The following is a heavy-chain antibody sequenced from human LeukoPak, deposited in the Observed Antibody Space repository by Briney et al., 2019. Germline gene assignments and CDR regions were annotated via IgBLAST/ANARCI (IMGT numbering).Heavy chain of an antibody. V-gene: IGHV4-39*07. J-gene: IGHJ3*02. CDR2: IYYSGST. CDR3: ARGHSDFWSGDDAFDI. CDR1: GGSISSSRYY. D-gene: IGHD3-3*01. Sequence: SETLSLTCTVSGGSISSSRYYWGWIRQPPGKGLEWIGSIYYSGSTYYNPSLKRRVTISVDTSKNQFSLKLSSVTAADTAVYYCARGHSDFWSGDDAFDIWGQGTMVTVSS.